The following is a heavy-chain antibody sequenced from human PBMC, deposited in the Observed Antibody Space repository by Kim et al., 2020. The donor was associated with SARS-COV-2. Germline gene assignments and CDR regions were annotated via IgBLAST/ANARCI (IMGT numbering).Heavy chain of an antibody. CDR1: GGSFSGYY. CDR3: ARLRPYDFWSGYAQHYPANYFDY. D-gene: IGHD3-3*01. V-gene: IGHV4-34*01. CDR2: INHSGST. Sequence: SETLSLTCAVYGGSFSGYYWSWIRQPPGKGLEWIGEINHSGSTNYNPSLKSRVTISVDTSKNQFSLKLSSVTAADTAVYYCARLRPYDFWSGYAQHYPANYFDYWGQGTLVTVSS. J-gene: IGHJ4*02.